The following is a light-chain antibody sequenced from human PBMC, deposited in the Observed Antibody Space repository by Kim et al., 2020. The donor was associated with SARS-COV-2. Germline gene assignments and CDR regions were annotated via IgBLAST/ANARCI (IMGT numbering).Light chain of an antibody. J-gene: IGLJ3*02. CDR2: GKN. Sequence: SSELTQDPAVSVALGQTVRITCPGDSLRSYYASWYQQKPGQAPVLVIYGKNNRPSGIPDRFSGSSSGNTASLTITGAQAEGEADYYCNSRDSSGNHLVFG. CDR3: NSRDSSGNHLV. V-gene: IGLV3-19*01. CDR1: SLRSYY.